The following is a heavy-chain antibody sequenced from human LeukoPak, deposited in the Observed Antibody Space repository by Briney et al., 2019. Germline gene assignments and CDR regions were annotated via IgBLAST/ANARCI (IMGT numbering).Heavy chain of an antibody. CDR3: AKDSGLRFLEWLDY. J-gene: IGHJ4*02. D-gene: IGHD3-3*01. CDR2: ISASGGST. Sequence: GGSLRLSCAASGFMFNTYGMSWVRQAPGKGLEWVSGISASGGSTYYADSVKGRFTISRDNSKNSLYLQMNSLRTEDTALYYCAKDSGLRFLEWLDYWGQGTLVTVSS. V-gene: IGHV3-43*02. CDR1: GFMFNTYG.